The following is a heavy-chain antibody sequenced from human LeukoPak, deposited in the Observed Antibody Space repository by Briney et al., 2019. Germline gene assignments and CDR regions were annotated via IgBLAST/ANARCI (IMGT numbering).Heavy chain of an antibody. CDR1: GGPITSNSHY. V-gene: IGHV4-39*01. CDR3: ARQPHYYDTSAYYPSHFDY. Sequence: SETLSLTCTVSGGPITSNSHYWGWLRQPPGKGLEWIGSISYSGDTHYNPSLKSRVTLSVDTSKSQFSLNLSSLTAADTAVFYCARQPHYYDTSAYYPSHFDYWGLGTLVTVAS. CDR2: ISYSGDT. D-gene: IGHD3-22*01. J-gene: IGHJ4*02.